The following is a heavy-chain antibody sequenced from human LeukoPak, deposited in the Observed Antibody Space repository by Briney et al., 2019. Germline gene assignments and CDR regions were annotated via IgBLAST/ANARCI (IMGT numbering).Heavy chain of an antibody. Sequence: SETLSLTCTVSGGSISSYYWSWIRQPPGKGLEGIGYIYYSGSTNYNPSLKSRVTISVDTSKNQFSLKLSPVTAADMAVYYCARENNSPGYYYYYMDVWGKGTTVTVSS. CDR1: GGSISSYY. V-gene: IGHV4-59*01. CDR3: ARENNSPGYYYYYMDV. D-gene: IGHD4-23*01. J-gene: IGHJ6*03. CDR2: IYYSGST.